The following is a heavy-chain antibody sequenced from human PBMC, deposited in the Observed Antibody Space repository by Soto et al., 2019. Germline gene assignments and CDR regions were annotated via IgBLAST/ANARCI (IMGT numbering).Heavy chain of an antibody. V-gene: IGHV1-8*01. CDR2: MNPNSGNT. J-gene: IGHJ5*02. Sequence: ASVKVSCKASGYTFTSYDINWVRQATGQGLEWMGWMNPNSGNTGYAQKFQGRVTMTRNTSISTAYMELSSLRSEGTAVYYCARGRGRFLEWLSWGQGTLVTVSS. CDR1: GYTFTSYD. CDR3: ARGRGRFLEWLS. D-gene: IGHD3-3*01.